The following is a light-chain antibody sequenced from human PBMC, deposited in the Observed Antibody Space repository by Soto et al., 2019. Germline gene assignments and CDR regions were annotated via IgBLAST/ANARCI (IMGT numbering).Light chain of an antibody. CDR1: SSNVGAGYD. J-gene: IGLJ2*01. Sequence: QLVLTQPPSVSGAPGQRVTISCTGSSSNVGAGYDVHWYQQLPGTAPKLLIYGNNNRPSGVPDRFSGSKSGTSASLAITGLQAEDEADYYCQSYDSSLSGSKVVFGGGTKLTVL. CDR3: QSYDSSLSGSKVV. CDR2: GNN. V-gene: IGLV1-40*01.